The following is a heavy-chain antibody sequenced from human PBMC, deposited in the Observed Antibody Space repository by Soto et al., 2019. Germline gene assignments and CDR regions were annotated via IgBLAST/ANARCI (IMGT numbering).Heavy chain of an antibody. J-gene: IGHJ5*02. D-gene: IGHD3-9*01. CDR1: GGSISRGGYS. Sequence: PSETLSLTCAVSGGSISRGGYSWSWIRQPPGKGLEWIGYIYHSGSTYYNPSLKSRVTISVDTSKNQFSLKLSSVTAADTAVYYCARSYRPDWSCLDTWGQGTLVTVSS. CDR3: ARSYRPDWSCLDT. V-gene: IGHV4-30-2*01. CDR2: IYHSGST.